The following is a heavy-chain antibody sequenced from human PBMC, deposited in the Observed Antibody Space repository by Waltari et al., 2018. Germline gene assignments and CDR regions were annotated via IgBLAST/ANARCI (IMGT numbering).Heavy chain of an antibody. J-gene: IGHJ4*02. CDR3: ARGGIAARTFGY. V-gene: IGHV4-34*01. CDR2: TNHSGST. Sequence: QVQLTQWDAGLLKPAEDLSITWAVYGGSFTGYYWSWIRQPPGKRLEWIGETNHSGSTNSNPSRKSRFTISVDTSKNQFSLKLSSVTAADTAVYYCARGGIAARTFGYWGQGTLVTVSS. CDR1: GGSFTGYY. D-gene: IGHD6-6*01.